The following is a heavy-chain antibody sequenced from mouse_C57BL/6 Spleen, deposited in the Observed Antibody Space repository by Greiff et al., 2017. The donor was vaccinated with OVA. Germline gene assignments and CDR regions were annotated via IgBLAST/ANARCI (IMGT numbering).Heavy chain of an antibody. J-gene: IGHJ4*01. CDR2: IYPSDSET. Sequence: QVQLKQPGAELVRPGSSVKLSCKASGYTFTSYWMDWVKQRPGQGLEWIGNIYPSDSETHYNQKFKDKATLTVDKSSSTAYMQRSSLTSEDSAVYYCAGYGNYGAMDYWGQGTSVTVSS. D-gene: IGHD2-10*02. CDR1: GYTFTSYW. V-gene: IGHV1-61*01. CDR3: AGYGNYGAMDY.